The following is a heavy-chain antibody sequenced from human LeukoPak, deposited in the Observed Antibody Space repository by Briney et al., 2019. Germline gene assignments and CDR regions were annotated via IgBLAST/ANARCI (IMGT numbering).Heavy chain of an antibody. CDR2: IYHSGST. J-gene: IGHJ4*02. D-gene: IGHD6-13*01. CDR1: GYSISSGYY. Sequence: SETLSLTCAVSGYSISSGYYWGWIRQPPGKGLEWIGSIYHSGSTYYNPSLKSRVTISVDTSKNQFSLKLSSVTAADTAVYYCALRGSVAAAGSRTDYWGQGTLVTVSS. CDR3: ALRGSVAAAGSRTDY. V-gene: IGHV4-38-2*01.